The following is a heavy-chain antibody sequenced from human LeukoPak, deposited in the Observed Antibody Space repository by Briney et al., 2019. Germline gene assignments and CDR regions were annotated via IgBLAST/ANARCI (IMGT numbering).Heavy chain of an antibody. CDR2: IYYSGST. V-gene: IGHV4-61*08. CDR1: GGSISSGGYY. CDR3: ARGLAAAGHLGDDAFDI. Sequence: SETLSLTCTVSGGSISSGGYYWSWIRQHPGKGLEWIGYIYYSGSTNYNPSLKSRVTISVDTSKNQFSLKLSSVTAADTAVYYCARGLAAAGHLGDDAFDIWGQGTMVTVSS. D-gene: IGHD6-13*01. J-gene: IGHJ3*02.